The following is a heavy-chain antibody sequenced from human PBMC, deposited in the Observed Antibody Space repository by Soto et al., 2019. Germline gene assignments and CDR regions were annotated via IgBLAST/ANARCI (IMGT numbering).Heavy chain of an antibody. V-gene: IGHV5-51*01. CDR2: IYPGDSDT. Sequence: ESLKISCKGSGYSFTSCWIGWVRQMPGKGLEWMGIIYPGDSDTRYSPSFQGQVTISADKSISTAYLQWSSLKASDTAMYYCAGLWLDHILAHTPQHGMDVWGQGTTVTVSS. CDR3: AGLWLDHILAHTPQHGMDV. CDR1: GYSFTSCW. D-gene: IGHD3-9*01. J-gene: IGHJ6*02.